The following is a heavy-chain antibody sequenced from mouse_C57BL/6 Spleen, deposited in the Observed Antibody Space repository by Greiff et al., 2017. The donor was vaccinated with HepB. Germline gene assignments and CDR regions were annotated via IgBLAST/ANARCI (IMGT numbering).Heavy chain of an antibody. V-gene: IGHV1-5*01. CDR2: IYPGNSDT. Sequence: EVKLVESGPVLARPGASVKMSCKTSGYTFTSYWMHWVKQRPGQGLEWIGAIYPGNSDTSYNQKFKGKAKLTAVTSASTAYMELSSLTNEDSAVYYCTRITPSPYYFDYWGQGTTLTVSS. D-gene: IGHD2-4*01. CDR1: GYTFTSYW. CDR3: TRITPSPYYFDY. J-gene: IGHJ2*01.